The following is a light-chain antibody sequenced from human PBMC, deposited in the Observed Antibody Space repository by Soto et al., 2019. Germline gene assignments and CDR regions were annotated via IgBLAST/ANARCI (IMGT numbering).Light chain of an antibody. V-gene: IGKV1-27*01. Sequence: DIQMTQYPSSLSASVGDRVTITCRASQGITNFLAWYQQKPGKVPKLLIYEASTLQSGVPSRFSGSGSGTDFTLTISSLQPEDVATYYCQKYNSAPSFGGGTKVEIK. CDR2: EAS. CDR3: QKYNSAPS. J-gene: IGKJ4*01. CDR1: QGITNF.